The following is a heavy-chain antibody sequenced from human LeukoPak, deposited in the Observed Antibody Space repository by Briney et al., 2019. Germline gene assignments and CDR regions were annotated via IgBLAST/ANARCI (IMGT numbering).Heavy chain of an antibody. CDR3: ARGRRNYYGSGSLYGMDV. V-gene: IGHV1-69*13. CDR2: IIPIFGTA. J-gene: IGHJ6*04. D-gene: IGHD3-10*01. CDR1: GGTFSSYA. Sequence: SVKVSCKASGGTFSSYAISWVRQAPGQGLEWMGGIIPIFGTANYAQKFQGRVTITAHESTSTAYMELSSLRSEDTAVYYCARGRRNYYGSGSLYGMDVWGKGTTVTVSS.